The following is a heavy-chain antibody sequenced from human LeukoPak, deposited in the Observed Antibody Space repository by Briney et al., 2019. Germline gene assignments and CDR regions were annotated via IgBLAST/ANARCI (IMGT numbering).Heavy chain of an antibody. V-gene: IGHV3-30*18. CDR1: GFTFSSYG. D-gene: IGHD2-2*01. CDR3: AKDLWDIVVVPAAILGGFADY. CDR2: ISYDGSNK. J-gene: IGHJ4*02. Sequence: PGGSLRLSCAASGFTFSSYGMHWVRQAPGKGLEWVAIISYDGSNKYYADSVKGRFTISRDNSKNTLYLQMNSLRAEDTAVYYCAKDLWDIVVVPAAILGGFADYWGQGTLVTVSS.